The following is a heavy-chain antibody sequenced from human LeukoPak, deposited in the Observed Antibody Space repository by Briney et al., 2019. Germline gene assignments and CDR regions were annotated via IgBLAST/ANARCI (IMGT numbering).Heavy chain of an antibody. Sequence: SETLSLTCAVSGYSISRGYYWGWIRQPPGKGLEWIGSIYHSGTTYYNPSLKSRVTISVDMSMNQFSLKLTSVTAADTAVYYCARVGDSTAYYYGSSYYYYMDVWGKGTTVTVSS. V-gene: IGHV4-38-2*01. CDR1: GYSISRGYY. J-gene: IGHJ6*03. D-gene: IGHD3-22*01. CDR3: ARVGDSTAYYYGSSYYYYMDV. CDR2: IYHSGTT.